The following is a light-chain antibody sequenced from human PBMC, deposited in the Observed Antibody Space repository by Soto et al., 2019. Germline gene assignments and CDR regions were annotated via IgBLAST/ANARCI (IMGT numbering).Light chain of an antibody. CDR3: QQYNVYSWT. J-gene: IGKJ1*01. CDR1: QSISSW. Sequence: DIQLTQSPSTLSASVGDGVTLTCLASQSISSWLAWYQQKPGKAPKLLIYKASSLEKGVPARFGGSGSGTEFTLTISSLQPDDFATYYCQQYNVYSWTFGQGTKVDI. V-gene: IGKV1-5*03. CDR2: KAS.